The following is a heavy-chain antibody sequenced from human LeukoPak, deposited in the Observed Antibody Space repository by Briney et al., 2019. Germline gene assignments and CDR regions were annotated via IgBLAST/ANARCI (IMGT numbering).Heavy chain of an antibody. Sequence: GASVKVSCKASGYTFINYGISWVRQARGQGLEWMGWTSGDNVNTYYAQKFLGRVIMTTDISTATAYMELRSLRPDDTALYYCVRDWEWKAARNLFDPWGQGTRVTVSS. CDR1: GYTFINYG. J-gene: IGHJ5*02. D-gene: IGHD6-6*01. V-gene: IGHV1-18*01. CDR3: VRDWEWKAARNLFDP. CDR2: TSGDNVNT.